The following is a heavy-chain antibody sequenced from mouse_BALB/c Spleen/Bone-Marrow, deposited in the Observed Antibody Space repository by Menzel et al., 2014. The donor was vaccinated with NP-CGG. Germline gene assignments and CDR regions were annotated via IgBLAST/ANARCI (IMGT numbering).Heavy chain of an antibody. V-gene: IGHV5-17*02. CDR1: GFTFSIFG. CDR3: ARGGRGEEFDV. CDR2: FSSGSTAI. J-gene: IGHJ1*01. Sequence: EVHLVESGGGLVQPGVSRKLLCAASGFTFSIFGMHWFRQAPQKGLEWVAYFSSGSTAIFYADTVKGRFTISRDKPKNTKFVQMISLRSEDAAMYDSARGGRGEEFDVWGEGTTVTVSS.